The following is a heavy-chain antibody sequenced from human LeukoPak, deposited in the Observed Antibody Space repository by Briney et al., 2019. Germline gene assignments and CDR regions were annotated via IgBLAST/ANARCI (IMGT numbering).Heavy chain of an antibody. J-gene: IGHJ4*02. CDR2: ISTYNGNT. CDR3: ARGPHERSGYPDD. D-gene: IGHD3-22*01. CDR1: GYTFTTYA. V-gene: IGHV1-18*01. Sequence: ASVKVSCKASGYTFTTYAICWVRQAPGQGLEWMGWISTYNGNTNYAQNLQGRVTMTTETSTNTAYMELRSLRSDDTAVYYCARGPHERSGYPDDWGQGTLVTVSS.